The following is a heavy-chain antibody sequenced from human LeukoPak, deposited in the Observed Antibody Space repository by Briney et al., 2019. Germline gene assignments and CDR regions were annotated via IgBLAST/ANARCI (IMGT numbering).Heavy chain of an antibody. J-gene: IGHJ4*02. CDR3: AKENKSSRRWELLGDFDY. Sequence: PGGSLRLSCAASGFTFSSYGMHWVRQAPGKGLEWVAFIRYDGSNKYYADSVKGRFTISRDNSKNTLYLQMNSLRAEDTAVYYCAKENKSSRRWELLGDFDYWGQGTLVTVSS. CDR1: GFTFSSYG. V-gene: IGHV3-30*02. CDR2: IRYDGSNK. D-gene: IGHD1-26*01.